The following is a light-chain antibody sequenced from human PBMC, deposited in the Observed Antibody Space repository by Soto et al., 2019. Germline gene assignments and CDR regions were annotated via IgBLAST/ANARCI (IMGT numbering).Light chain of an antibody. V-gene: IGKV3-15*01. Sequence: EIVMTQSPATLSVSPGERVTLSCRASQSVYSNLAWYQQKPGQAPRLLIYGASTRATGIPARFSGSGSGTEFTLTISSLQSEDFAVYYCQQYNNWPLWTFGQGTKVEIK. CDR3: QQYNNWPLWT. CDR1: QSVYSN. J-gene: IGKJ1*01. CDR2: GAS.